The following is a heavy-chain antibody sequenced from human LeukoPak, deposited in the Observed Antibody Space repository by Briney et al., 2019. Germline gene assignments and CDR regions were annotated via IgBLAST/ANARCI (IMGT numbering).Heavy chain of an antibody. J-gene: IGHJ3*02. CDR2: IHCSGRT. CDR3: ARLLDNDSSGDPDTFDM. Sequence: PSETLSLTCSVSGDSISRHFWSWIRQPPGKGLEWIAFIHCSGRTKYNPSLQSRVTISVDTSENEFSLRLTSVTAADTAVYYCARLLDNDSSGDPDTFDMWGQGTVVTVSS. CDR1: GDSISRHF. V-gene: IGHV4-59*11. D-gene: IGHD3-22*01.